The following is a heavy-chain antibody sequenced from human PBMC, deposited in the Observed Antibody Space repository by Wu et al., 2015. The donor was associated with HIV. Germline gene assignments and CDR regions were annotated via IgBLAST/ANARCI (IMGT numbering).Heavy chain of an antibody. V-gene: IGHV1-18*01. CDR2: ISVFSGRT. Sequence: QVQLVQSGPEVKKPGASVKVSCTASGYSFTNYGITWMRQAPGQGLEWMGWISVFSGRTEYAEKLRDRVTMTSDTSTTTAYLELRSLTTDDTAVYFCAREVFYESSGYYRGYWYFDLWGRGTLVTVSS. CDR3: AREVFYESSGYYRGYWYFDL. D-gene: IGHD3-22*01. J-gene: IGHJ2*01. CDR1: GYSFTNYG.